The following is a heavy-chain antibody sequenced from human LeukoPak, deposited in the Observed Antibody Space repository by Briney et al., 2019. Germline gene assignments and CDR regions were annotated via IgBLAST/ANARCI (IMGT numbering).Heavy chain of an antibody. CDR2: INHSGST. Sequence: SETLSLTCAVYGGSFSGYYWSWIRQPPGKGLEWIGEINHSGSTNYNPSLKSRVTISVDTSKNQFSLKLSSVTAADTAVYYCARGSANYDYVWGSYRYRYFDYWGQGTLVTVSS. CDR3: ARGSANYDYVWGSYRYRYFDY. CDR1: GGSFSGYY. D-gene: IGHD3-16*02. V-gene: IGHV4-34*01. J-gene: IGHJ4*02.